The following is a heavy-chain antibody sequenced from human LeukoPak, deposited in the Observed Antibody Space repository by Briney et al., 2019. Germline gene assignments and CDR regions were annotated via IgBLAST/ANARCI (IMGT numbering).Heavy chain of an antibody. V-gene: IGHV3-7*03. Sequence: GGSLRLSCAASGFTFSSYWMNWARQAPGKGLEWVASINHNGNVNYYVDSVKGRFTISRDNSKNTLYLQMNSLRAEDTAVYYCASSIQLWSLGAFDIWGQGTMVTVSS. CDR1: GFTFSSYW. D-gene: IGHD5-18*01. CDR3: ASSIQLWSLGAFDI. J-gene: IGHJ3*02. CDR2: INHNGNVN.